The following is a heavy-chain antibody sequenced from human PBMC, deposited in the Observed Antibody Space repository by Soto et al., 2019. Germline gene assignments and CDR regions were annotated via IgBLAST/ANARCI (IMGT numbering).Heavy chain of an antibody. CDR1: GYTFTSYY. J-gene: IGHJ5*02. D-gene: IGHD3-10*02. CDR2: INPSGGST. V-gene: IGHV1-46*01. CDR3: ARAYGRYAGTHSLNWFDP. Sequence: DSVKVSCKASGYTFTSYYMHWVRQAPGQGLEWMGIINPSGGSTSYAQKFQGRVTMTRDTSTSTVYMELSSLRSEDTAVYYCARAYGRYAGTHSLNWFDPWGQGTLVTVSS.